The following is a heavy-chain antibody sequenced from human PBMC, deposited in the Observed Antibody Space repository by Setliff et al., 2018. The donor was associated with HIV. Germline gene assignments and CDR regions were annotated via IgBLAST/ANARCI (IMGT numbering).Heavy chain of an antibody. Sequence: SETLSLTCTVYGGSFSGYYWSWIRQPPGKGLEWIGEISHGGSTNYNPSLKSRVTISVDTSENQFSLKLSSVTAADTAVYYCARPYYDSSDYSWVDAV. CDR3: ARPYYDSSDYSWVDAV. D-gene: IGHD3-22*01. V-gene: IGHV4-34*01. J-gene: IGHJ3*01. CDR1: GGSFSGYY. CDR2: ISHGGST.